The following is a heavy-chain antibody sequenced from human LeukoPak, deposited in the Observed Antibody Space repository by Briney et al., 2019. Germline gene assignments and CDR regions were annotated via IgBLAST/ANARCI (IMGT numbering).Heavy chain of an antibody. D-gene: IGHD1-26*01. J-gene: IGHJ3*02. CDR1: GFTFSSYD. Sequence: GGSLRLSCAASGFTFSSYDMHWVRQAPGKGLEYVTAISSNGGSTYYANSVKGRFTISRDNSKNTLYLQMGSLRAEDMAVYYCARAQYSGSYLGAFDIWGQGTMVTVSS. CDR3: ARAQYSGSYLGAFDI. CDR2: ISSNGGST. V-gene: IGHV3-64*01.